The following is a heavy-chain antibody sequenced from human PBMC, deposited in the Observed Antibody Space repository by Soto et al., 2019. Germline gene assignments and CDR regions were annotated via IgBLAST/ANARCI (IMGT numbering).Heavy chain of an antibody. CDR1: GFTFSDYG. J-gene: IGHJ3*02. Sequence: GGSLRLSCAASGFTFSDYGMSWVRQAPGKGLEWVSSLSSSRSYIFYADSVKGRFTISRDNARNSLYVQMNSLRVEDTALYYCATLRQDCRGGSCFSLMVGAFDIWGQGTLVTV. D-gene: IGHD2-15*01. CDR3: ATLRQDCRGGSCFSLMVGAFDI. V-gene: IGHV3-21*06. CDR2: LSSSRSYI.